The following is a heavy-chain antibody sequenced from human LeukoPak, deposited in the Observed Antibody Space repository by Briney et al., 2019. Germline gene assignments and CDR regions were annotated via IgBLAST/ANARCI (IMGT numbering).Heavy chain of an antibody. CDR3: ASRRAVAGTGY. CDR1: GYSISSGYY. J-gene: IGHJ4*02. Sequence: SETLSLTCTVSGYSISSGYYWGWIRQPPGKGLEWIGSIYHSGRTFYNPSLKSRVTISVDTSKNQFSLKLSSVTAADTAVYYCASRRAVAGTGYWGQGTLVTVSS. CDR2: IYHSGRT. D-gene: IGHD6-19*01. V-gene: IGHV4-38-2*02.